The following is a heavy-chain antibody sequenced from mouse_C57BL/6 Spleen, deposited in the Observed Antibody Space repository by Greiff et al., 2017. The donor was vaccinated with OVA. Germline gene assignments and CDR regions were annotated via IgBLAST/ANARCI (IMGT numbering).Heavy chain of an antibody. CDR3: ARWGLGGYFDV. Sequence: QVQLQQPGAELVMPGASVKLSCKASGYTFTSYWMHWVKQRPGQGLEWIGEIDPSASYTNYNQKFKGKSTLTVDKSSSTAYMQLSSLTSEDSAVYYCARWGLGGYFDVWGTGTTVTVSS. J-gene: IGHJ1*03. CDR1: GYTFTSYW. D-gene: IGHD4-1*01. V-gene: IGHV1-69*01. CDR2: IDPSASYT.